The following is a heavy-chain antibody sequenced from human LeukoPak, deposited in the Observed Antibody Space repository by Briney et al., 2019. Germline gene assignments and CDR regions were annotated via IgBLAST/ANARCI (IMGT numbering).Heavy chain of an antibody. J-gene: IGHJ4*02. Sequence: SETLSLTCTVSGGSITNFYWSWIRQSPGKGLEWIGYIYYSGTTKYNPSLKSRVTISVDTSKNQFSLRLSSVTAADTAVYYCARDSRTSSGYFDYWGQGTPVSVSS. CDR1: GGSITNFY. CDR2: IYYSGTT. V-gene: IGHV4-59*12. D-gene: IGHD3-22*01. CDR3: ARDSRTSSGYFDY.